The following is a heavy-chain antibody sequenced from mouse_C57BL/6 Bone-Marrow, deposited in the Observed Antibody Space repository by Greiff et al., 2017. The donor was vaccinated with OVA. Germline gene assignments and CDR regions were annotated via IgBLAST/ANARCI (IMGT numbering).Heavy chain of an antibody. CDR3: ATNDSDWVAY. V-gene: IGHV5-17*01. CDR1: GFTFSDYG. J-gene: IGHJ3*01. CDR2: ISSCSSTI. Sequence: EVQLVESGGGLVKPGGSLKLSCAASGFTFSDYGMHWVRQAPEKGLEWVAYISSCSSTIYSADTVKGRFTISRYNAKNTLFLQMTSLRSEDTAMYYCATNDSDWVAYWGQGTLVTVSA.